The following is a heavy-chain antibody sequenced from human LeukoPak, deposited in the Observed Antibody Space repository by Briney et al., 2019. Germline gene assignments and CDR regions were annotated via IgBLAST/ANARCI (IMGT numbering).Heavy chain of an antibody. V-gene: IGHV3-33*06. CDR1: GFTFSHYG. D-gene: IGHD2-15*01. Sequence: GGSLRLSCATSGFTFSHYGMHWVRQAPGKGLEWVAVIWSDGTNTYYGDPVKGRFTISRDNFQRTVYLQMNSLRAEDTAVYYCAKATCSGASCYRFDYWGQGTLVTVSS. CDR2: IWSDGTNT. CDR3: AKATCSGASCYRFDY. J-gene: IGHJ4*02.